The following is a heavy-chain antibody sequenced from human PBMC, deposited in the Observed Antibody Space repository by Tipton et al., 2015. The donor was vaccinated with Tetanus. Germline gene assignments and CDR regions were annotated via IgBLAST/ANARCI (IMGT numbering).Heavy chain of an antibody. CDR2: VNQAGNT. D-gene: IGHD3-22*01. CDR3: ARGPRTRIYDSSGYSFRYFYGMDV. CDR1: GGSFTDYS. V-gene: IGHV4-34*01. J-gene: IGHJ6*02. Sequence: LRLSCAVYGGSFTDYSWSWIRQPPGQGLEWIGEVNQAGNTDYIPSLKGRVTMSLDTSKSQLSLNLSSVTAADTAVYYCARGPRTRIYDSSGYSFRYFYGMDVWAWGPQSPSP.